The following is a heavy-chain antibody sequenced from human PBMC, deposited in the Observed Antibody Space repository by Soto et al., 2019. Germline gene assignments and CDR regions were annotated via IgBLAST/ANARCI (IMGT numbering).Heavy chain of an antibody. CDR3: ARGDGSVTAGYYYYGMDV. V-gene: IGHV4-59*11. Sequence: SEPLPLTCPVAGGSIGDHYLSWLRQPPGKGLEWIAYIYYSGSTNYNPSLKSRVTISVDTSKNQFSLKLSSVTAADTAVYYCARGDGSVTAGYYYYGMDVWGQGITVTVSS. J-gene: IGHJ6*02. CDR1: GGSIGDHY. CDR2: IYYSGST. D-gene: IGHD1-26*01.